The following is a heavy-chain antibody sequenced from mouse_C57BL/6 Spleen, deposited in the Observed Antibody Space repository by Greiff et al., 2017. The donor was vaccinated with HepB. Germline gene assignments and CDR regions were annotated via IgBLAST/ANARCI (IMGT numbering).Heavy chain of an antibody. CDR3: ARERGNYDYDEEVWFAY. Sequence: VQLQQSGAELARPGASVKLSCKASGYTFTSYGISWVKQRPGQGLEWIGEIYPRSGNTYYNEKFKGKATLTADKSSSTAYMELRSLTSEDSAVYFCARERGNYDYDEEVWFAYWGQGTPVTVSA. V-gene: IGHV1-81*01. J-gene: IGHJ3*01. CDR1: GYTFTSYG. CDR2: IYPRSGNT. D-gene: IGHD2-4*01.